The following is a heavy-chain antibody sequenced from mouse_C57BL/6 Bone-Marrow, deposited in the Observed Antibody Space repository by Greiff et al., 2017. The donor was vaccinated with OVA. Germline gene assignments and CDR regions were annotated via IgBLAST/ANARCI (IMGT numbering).Heavy chain of an antibody. V-gene: IGHV5-4*03. CDR3: ARKNDYDGVFFAY. J-gene: IGHJ3*01. Sequence: EVMLVESGGGLVKPGGSLKLSCAASGFTFSSYAMSWVRQTPEKRLEWVATISAGGSYTYYPDNVKGRFTISRDNAKNNLYLQKRHLKAEDTAMYDWARKNDYDGVFFAYWGQGTLVTVSA. CDR1: GFTFSSYA. D-gene: IGHD2-4*01. CDR2: ISAGGSYT.